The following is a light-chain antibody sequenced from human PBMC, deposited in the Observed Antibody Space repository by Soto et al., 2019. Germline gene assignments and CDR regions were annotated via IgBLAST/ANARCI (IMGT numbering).Light chain of an antibody. CDR1: QAIRND. CDR3: LQDYSYPNT. CDR2: AAT. V-gene: IGKV1-6*01. Sequence: AIQVTQSPSSLSASVGDRVTITCRASQAIRNDVAWYQQKAGRVPNLLIYAATHLQSGVPSRFSGSGFGTDFTLTISSLQPEDFATYYCLQDYSYPNTFGGGTRWIS. J-gene: IGKJ4*01.